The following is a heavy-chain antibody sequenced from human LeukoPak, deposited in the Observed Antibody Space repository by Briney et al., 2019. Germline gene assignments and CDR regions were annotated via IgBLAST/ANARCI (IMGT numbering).Heavy chain of an antibody. J-gene: IGHJ6*02. Sequence: GASVKVSCKASGYTFTSYGISWVRQAPGQGLEWMGWISAYNGNTNYAQKLQGRVTMTTDTSTSTAYMELRSLRSGDTAVYYCARVLRLTYYYGSGSYRPDLNYYYGMDVWGQGTTVTVSS. V-gene: IGHV1-18*01. CDR1: GYTFTSYG. D-gene: IGHD3-10*01. CDR3: ARVLRLTYYYGSGSYRPDLNYYYGMDV. CDR2: ISAYNGNT.